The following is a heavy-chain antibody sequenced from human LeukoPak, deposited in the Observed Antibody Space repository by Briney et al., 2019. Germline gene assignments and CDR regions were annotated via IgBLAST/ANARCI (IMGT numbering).Heavy chain of an antibody. J-gene: IGHJ4*02. CDR1: GGSISSYY. Sequence: PSETLSLTCTVSGGSISSYYWSWIRQPPGKGLEWIGYIYYSGSTNYNPSLKSRVTISVDTSKKHFSLKLSSVTAADTAVYYCARAGGSGSSSIFDYWGQGTLVTVSS. V-gene: IGHV4-59*12. D-gene: IGHD1-26*01. CDR3: ARAGGSGSSSIFDY. CDR2: IYYSGST.